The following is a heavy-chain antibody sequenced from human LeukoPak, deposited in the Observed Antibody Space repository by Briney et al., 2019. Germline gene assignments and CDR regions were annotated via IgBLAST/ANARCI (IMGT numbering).Heavy chain of an antibody. Sequence: GGSLRLSCAASGFTFSSYWMSWVRQAPGKGLEWVANIKQDGSEKYYVDSVKGRFTISRDNAKNSLYLQMNSLRAEDTAVYYCAKDQPNYYDSSGYYAFDYWGQGTLVTVSS. CDR3: AKDQPNYYDSSGYYAFDY. CDR1: GFTFSSYW. CDR2: IKQDGSEK. D-gene: IGHD3-22*01. V-gene: IGHV3-7*03. J-gene: IGHJ4*02.